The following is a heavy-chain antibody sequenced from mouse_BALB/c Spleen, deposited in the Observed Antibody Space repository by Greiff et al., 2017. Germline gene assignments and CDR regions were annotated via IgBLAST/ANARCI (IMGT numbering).Heavy chain of an antibody. CDR2: ISSGSSTI. J-gene: IGHJ2*01. Sequence: EVKLVESGGGLVQPGGSRKLSCAASGFTFSSFGMHWVRQAPEKGLEWVAYISSGSSTIYYADTVKGRFTISRDNPKNTLFLQMTSLRSEDTAMYYCARYVWDGRWDYWGQGTTLTVSS. D-gene: IGHD2-10*02. CDR1: GFTFSSFG. V-gene: IGHV5-17*02. CDR3: ARYVWDGRWDY.